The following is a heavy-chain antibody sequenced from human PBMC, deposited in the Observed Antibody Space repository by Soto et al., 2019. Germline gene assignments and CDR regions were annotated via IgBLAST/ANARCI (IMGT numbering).Heavy chain of an antibody. D-gene: IGHD1-1*01. CDR3: VRDDDNLDNGLDH. CDR1: GFTFSSYG. CDR2: IPHDGTYQ. Sequence: QVQLVESGGGVVQPGGSLRLSCTASGFTFSSYGMHWVRQAPGKGLQWVAVIPHDGTYQYYLDSVKGRFTISRDNSKDTLYLQMNSLRVEDTAVYYCVRDDDNLDNGLDHWGQGNLVTVS. V-gene: IGHV3-30*19. J-gene: IGHJ4*02.